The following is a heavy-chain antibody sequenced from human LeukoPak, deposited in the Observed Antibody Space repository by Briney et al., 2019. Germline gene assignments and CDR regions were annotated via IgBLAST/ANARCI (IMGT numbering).Heavy chain of an antibody. Sequence: PSQTLSLTCTVFGDSISSGTYYRSWIRQPAGKGLEWIGRIYTSGNTNYNPSLKSRVTMSVDTSKNQFSLKLSSVTAADTAVYYCARDFNGSYYTYSLHYWGRGTLVTVSS. CDR2: IYTSGNT. V-gene: IGHV4-61*02. CDR3: ARDFNGSYYTYSLHY. D-gene: IGHD1-26*01. CDR1: GDSISSGTYY. J-gene: IGHJ4*02.